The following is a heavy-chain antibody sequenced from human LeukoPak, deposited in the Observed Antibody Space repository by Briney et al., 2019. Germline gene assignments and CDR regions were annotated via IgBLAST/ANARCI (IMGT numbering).Heavy chain of an antibody. CDR2: INTYGNYI. J-gene: IGHJ4*02. D-gene: IGHD2-2*01. CDR1: GFTFNAYS. Sequence: PGGSLRLSCAASGFTFNAYSMNWVRQAPGKGLEWVPSINTYGNYIYYADSLKGRFTISRDNAKNSLYLQMNSLRAEDTAVYYCARDPHIVVEPSDRVYFLDSWGQGTLVTVSS. CDR3: ARDPHIVVEPSDRVYFLDS. V-gene: IGHV3-21*01.